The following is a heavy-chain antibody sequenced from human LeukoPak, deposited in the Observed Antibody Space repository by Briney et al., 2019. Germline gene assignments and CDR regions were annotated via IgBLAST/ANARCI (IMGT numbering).Heavy chain of an antibody. CDR1: GFTFTSDC. V-gene: IGHV5-51*01. D-gene: IGHD2-8*01. CDR2: ICAADSNT. CDR3: ARHLPENKNARRFDI. J-gene: IGHJ3*02. Sequence: TGESLKISCKGSGFTFTSDCIGCVRQMPGKRLEWMGIICAADSNTRYSPSFQGQVTISSDKSITTAYLQWSSLEASDTAMYYCARHLPENKNARRFDIWGQGRMVTVSS.